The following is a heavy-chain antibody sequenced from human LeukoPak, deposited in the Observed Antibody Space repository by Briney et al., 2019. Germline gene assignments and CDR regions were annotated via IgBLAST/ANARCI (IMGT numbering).Heavy chain of an antibody. V-gene: IGHV4-39*07. Sequence: SETLSLTCTVPGGSISSSSYYWGWIRQPPGKGLEWIGSIYYSGSTYYNPSLKSRVTISVDTSKNQFSLKLSSVTAADTAVYYCAGSLRGVFDYWGQGTLVTVSS. CDR3: AGSLRGVFDY. J-gene: IGHJ4*02. CDR1: GGSISSSSYY. D-gene: IGHD3-10*01. CDR2: IYYSGST.